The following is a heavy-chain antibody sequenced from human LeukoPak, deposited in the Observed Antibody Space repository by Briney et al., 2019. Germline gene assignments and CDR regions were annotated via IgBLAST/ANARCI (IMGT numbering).Heavy chain of an antibody. Sequence: SETLSLTCTVSGGSLSSGSSYWSWIRQHPGKGLEWIGYIFYTGSTYYNPSLNSRINISVVTSKNQFSLQLSSVTAADTAVYYCARQPTGYPNWFDLWGQGAPVTVSS. D-gene: IGHD1-14*01. CDR2: IFYTGST. V-gene: IGHV4-31*03. J-gene: IGHJ5*02. CDR1: GGSLSSGSSY. CDR3: ARQPTGYPNWFDL.